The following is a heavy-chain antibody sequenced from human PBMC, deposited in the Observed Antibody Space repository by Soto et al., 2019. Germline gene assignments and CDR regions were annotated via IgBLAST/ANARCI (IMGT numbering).Heavy chain of an antibody. CDR1: GGSISSSTYH. CDR3: ARTANWLDP. V-gene: IGHV4-39*01. J-gene: IGHJ5*02. Sequence: QLQLQESGPGLVKASETLSLTCTVSGGSISSSTYHWGWIRQPPGKGLELIGNRHYSGKAYYNPSLKSRVTISVDTSKNQVSLKVSSVTAADTAVYYCARTANWLDPWGQGTLVTVSS. CDR2: RHYSGKA.